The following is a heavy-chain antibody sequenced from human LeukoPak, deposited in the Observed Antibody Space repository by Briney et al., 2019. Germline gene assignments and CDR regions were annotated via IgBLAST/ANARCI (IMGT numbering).Heavy chain of an antibody. V-gene: IGHV1-18*01. CDR2: ISAYNGNT. Sequence: ASVKVSCKASGYTFTSYGISWVRQAPGQGLEWMGWISAYNGNTNYAQKLQGRVTMTTDTSTGTAYMELRSLRSDDTAVYYCARDRGYDSSGYWDYWGQGTLVTVSS. CDR1: GYTFTSYG. D-gene: IGHD3-22*01. J-gene: IGHJ4*02. CDR3: ARDRGYDSSGYWDY.